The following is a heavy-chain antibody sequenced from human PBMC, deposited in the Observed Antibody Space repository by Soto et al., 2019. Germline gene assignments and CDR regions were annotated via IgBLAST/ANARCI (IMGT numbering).Heavy chain of an antibody. V-gene: IGHV1-3*05. CDR1: GYTFTGYA. D-gene: IGHD2-21*02. J-gene: IGHJ4*02. CDR3: ARVVAVTADFDY. CDR2: INAGNGNT. Sequence: QVQLVQSGAEEKKPGASVKVSCKASGYTFTGYAMHWVRQAPGQRLEWMGWINAGNGNTKYSQKFQGRLTITRDTSASTAYMKLSSLRSEDTAVYYCARVVAVTADFDYWCQGTPGTVST.